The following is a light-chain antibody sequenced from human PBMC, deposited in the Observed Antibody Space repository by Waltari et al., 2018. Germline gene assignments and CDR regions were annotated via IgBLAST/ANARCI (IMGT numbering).Light chain of an antibody. CDR3: RQALQTPWT. V-gene: IGKV2-28*01. CDR2: LGS. Sequence: DIVLTQSPLSLPVTPGEPASIPCRSSQSLLHSNGYNYLDWYLQKPGQSPQLLIYLGSHRASGVPDRFSGSGSGTDFTLRISRVEAEDVGVYYGRQALQTPWTFGQGTKVDIK. J-gene: IGKJ1*01. CDR1: QSLLHSNGYNY.